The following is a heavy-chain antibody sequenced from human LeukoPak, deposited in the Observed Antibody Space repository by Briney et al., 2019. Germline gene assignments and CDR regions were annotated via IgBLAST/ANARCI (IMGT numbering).Heavy chain of an antibody. CDR3: ARDDSGASGAFDI. V-gene: IGHV4-39*07. CDR2: IYYSGNT. Sequence: SETLSLTCTVSGDSISSSSSYWGWIRQPPGKGLEWIGSIYYSGNTYYNTSLKSRVTISVDTSKNQFSLKLNSVTAADTAVYYCARDDSGASGAFDIWGQGTMVTVSS. CDR1: GDSISSSSSY. D-gene: IGHD3-22*01. J-gene: IGHJ3*02.